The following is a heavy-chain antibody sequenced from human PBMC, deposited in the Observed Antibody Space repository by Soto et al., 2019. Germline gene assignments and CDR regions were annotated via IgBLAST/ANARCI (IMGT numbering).Heavy chain of an antibody. Sequence: GESLKISCKGSGYTFTNYWIGWVRQMPGKGPEWMGIIYPGDSDTKYNPSFQGQVTISADKSITTTYLQWSSLKAADTAIYYCAASNHYDGKDVWGQGTTVTGS. CDR1: GYTFTNYW. CDR3: AASNHYDGKDV. CDR2: IYPGDSDT. V-gene: IGHV5-51*01. J-gene: IGHJ6*02.